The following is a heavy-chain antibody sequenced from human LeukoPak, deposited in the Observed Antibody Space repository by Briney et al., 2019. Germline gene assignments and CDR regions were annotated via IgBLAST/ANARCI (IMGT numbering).Heavy chain of an antibody. V-gene: IGHV1-69*13. CDR3: ASASAQLLYYYYGMDV. Sequence: GASVKVSCKASGGTFSSYAISWVRQAPGQGLEWMGGIIPIFGTANYAQKFQGRVTITADESTSTAYMELSSLRPEDTAVYYCASASAQLLYYYYGMDVWGQGTTVTVSS. CDR1: GGTFSSYA. J-gene: IGHJ6*02. D-gene: IGHD4-23*01. CDR2: IIPIFGTA.